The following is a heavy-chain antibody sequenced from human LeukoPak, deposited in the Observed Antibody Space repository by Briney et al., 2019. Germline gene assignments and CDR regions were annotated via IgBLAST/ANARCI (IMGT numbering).Heavy chain of an antibody. V-gene: IGHV1-69*05. CDR2: IIPIFGTA. CDR1: GGTFSSYA. CDR3: ARDYLNYGPNHAFDI. J-gene: IGHJ3*02. Sequence: ASVKVSCKASGGTFSSYAISWVRQAPGQGLEWMGGIIPIFGTANYAQKFQGRVTITTDESTSTAYMELSSLRSEDTAVYYCARDYLNYGPNHAFDIWGQGTMVAVSS. D-gene: IGHD1-7*01.